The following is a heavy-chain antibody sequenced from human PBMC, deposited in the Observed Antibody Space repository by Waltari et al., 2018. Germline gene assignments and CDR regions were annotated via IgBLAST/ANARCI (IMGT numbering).Heavy chain of an antibody. D-gene: IGHD3-10*01. Sequence: QVQLQESGPGLVKPSQTLSLTCTVSGGSISSGSYYWSWIRPPAGKGLEWIGYIYTSGSTNYNPSLKSRVTISVDTSKNQFSLKLSSVTAADTAVYYCARMFEGSGSYYNVPFDYWGQGTLVTVSS. CDR2: IYTSGST. V-gene: IGHV4-61*09. J-gene: IGHJ4*02. CDR1: GGSISSGSYY. CDR3: ARMFEGSGSYYNVPFDY.